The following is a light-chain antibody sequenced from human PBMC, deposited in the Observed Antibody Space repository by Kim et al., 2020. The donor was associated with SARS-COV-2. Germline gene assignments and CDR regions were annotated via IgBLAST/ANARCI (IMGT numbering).Light chain of an antibody. V-gene: IGLV3-1*01. CDR1: KLGDKY. Sequence: SYELTQPPSVSVSPGQTASISCSGDKLGDKYVCWYQQKPGQSPVLVIYQNRKRPSGIPERFSGSNSGNTATLTISGTQAMDEADYYCQAWDSGTWVFGGGTQLTVL. J-gene: IGLJ3*02. CDR3: QAWDSGTWV. CDR2: QNR.